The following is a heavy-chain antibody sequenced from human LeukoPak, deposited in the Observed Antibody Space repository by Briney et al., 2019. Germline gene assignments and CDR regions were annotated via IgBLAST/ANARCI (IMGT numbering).Heavy chain of an antibody. CDR3: ATAERGYLFDY. CDR1: GYTFTSYG. V-gene: IGHV1-18*01. CDR2: ISAYNGNT. Sequence: ASVKVSCKASGYTFTSYGISWVRQAPGQGLEWMGWISAYNGNTNYAQKFQGRVTMTEDTSTDTAYMELSSLRSEDTAVYYCATAERGYLFDYWGQGTLVTVSS. D-gene: IGHD5-18*01. J-gene: IGHJ4*02.